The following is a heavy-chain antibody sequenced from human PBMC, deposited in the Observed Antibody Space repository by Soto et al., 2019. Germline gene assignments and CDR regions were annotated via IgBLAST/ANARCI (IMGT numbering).Heavy chain of an antibody. CDR3: ARGYYDTSGYSLDP. V-gene: IGHV1-46*01. CDR2: LNPSGDSA. CDR1: GYIFTTYY. D-gene: IGHD3-22*01. J-gene: IGHJ5*02. Sequence: GASVKVSCKASGYIFTTYYMHWVRQAPGQGLEWMGILNPSGDSANYNPSLKSRVIISVDTSRNQFSLRLSSVTAADTAVYYCARGYYDTSGYSLDPWGQGTLVTVSS.